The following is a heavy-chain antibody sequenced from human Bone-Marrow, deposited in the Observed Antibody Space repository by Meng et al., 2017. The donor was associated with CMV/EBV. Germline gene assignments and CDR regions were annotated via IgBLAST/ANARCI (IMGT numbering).Heavy chain of an antibody. D-gene: IGHD5-12*01. CDR1: GYTFTSYG. CDR2: INPNSGGT. V-gene: IGHV1-2*02. J-gene: IGHJ4*02. CDR3: ARGLVGYSGYESDY. Sequence: ASVKVSCKASGYTFTSYGISWVRQAPGQGLEWMGWINPNSGGTNYAQKFQGRVTMTRDTSISTAYMELSRLRSDDTAVYYCARGLVGYSGYESDYWGQGTLVTVSS.